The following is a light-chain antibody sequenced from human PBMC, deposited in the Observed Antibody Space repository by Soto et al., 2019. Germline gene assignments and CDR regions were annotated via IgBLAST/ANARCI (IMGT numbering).Light chain of an antibody. V-gene: IGKV3-20*01. J-gene: IGKJ1*01. CDR1: QSVSSSY. Sequence: EIVLTQSPGTLSLSPGERATLSCRASQSVSSSYLAWYQQKPGQAPRLLIYGASSRATGIPDRFSGSGSGKDFTLTISRLESEDFAVYYCQQYGSSPSTFGRGTKVEIK. CDR3: QQYGSSPST. CDR2: GAS.